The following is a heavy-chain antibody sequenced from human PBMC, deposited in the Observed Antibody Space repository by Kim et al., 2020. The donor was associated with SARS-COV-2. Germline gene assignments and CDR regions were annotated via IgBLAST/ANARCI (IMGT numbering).Heavy chain of an antibody. CDR1: GGSISSSNW. J-gene: IGHJ5*02. V-gene: IGHV4-4*02. CDR3: ARIAAAAPNNWFDP. D-gene: IGHD6-13*01. CDR2: IYHSGST. Sequence: SETLSLTCAVSGGSISSSNWWSWVRQPPGKGLEWIGEIYHSGSTNYNPSLKSRVTISVDKSKNQFSLKLSSVTAADTAVYYCARIAAAAPNNWFDPWGQGTLVTVSS.